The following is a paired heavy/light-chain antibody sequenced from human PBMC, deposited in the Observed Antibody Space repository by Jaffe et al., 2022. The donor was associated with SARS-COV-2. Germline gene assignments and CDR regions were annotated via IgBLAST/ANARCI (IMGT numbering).Heavy chain of an antibody. Sequence: QVQLQESGPGLVKPSQTLSLTCTVSGGSISSGSYYWNWIRQAAGKGLEWIGRIYTSGSTNYNPSLKSRVTISVDTSKNQFSLKLSSVTAADTAVYYCARCDYTTSPVDYWGQGTLVTVSS. CDR2: IYTSGST. CDR3: ARCDYTTSPVDY. D-gene: IGHD2-2*02. J-gene: IGHJ4*02. V-gene: IGHV4-61*02. CDR1: GGSISSGSYY.
Light chain of an antibody. CDR1: QYISNY. V-gene: IGKV1-39*01. CDR3: QQSYSTPPT. J-gene: IGKJ4*01. Sequence: DIQMTQSPSSLSASVGDRVTITCRASQYISNYLNWYQQKPGKAPKVLIYAESSLQSGVPSRFGGSGSGTDFTLTISSLQPEDFATYYCQQSYSTPPTFGGGTKVEI. CDR2: AES.